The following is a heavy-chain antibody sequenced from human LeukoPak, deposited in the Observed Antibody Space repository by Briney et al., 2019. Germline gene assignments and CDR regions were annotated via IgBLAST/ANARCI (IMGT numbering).Heavy chain of an antibody. J-gene: IGHJ4*02. CDR2: ISSSSTYI. CDR3: ARDYSSSNPLPYN. V-gene: IGHV3-21*01. D-gene: IGHD6-6*01. CDR1: GFTFSSYS. Sequence: GGSLRLSCAASGFTFSSYSMNWVRQAPGKGPEWVSSISSSSTYIYYADSVKGRFTISRDNAKNSLYLQMNSLRAEDTAVYYCARDYSSSNPLPYNWGQGTLVTVSS.